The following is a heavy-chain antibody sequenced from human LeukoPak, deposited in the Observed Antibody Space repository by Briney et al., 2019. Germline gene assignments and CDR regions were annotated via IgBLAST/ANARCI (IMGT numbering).Heavy chain of an antibody. V-gene: IGHV3-21*01. J-gene: IGHJ6*02. CDR1: GFTFSSYS. Sequence: GGSLRLSCAAPGFTFSSYSMNWVRQAPGEGLEWVSSISGGSSYIYYADSVKGRFTISRDNAKNSMYLQMNGLRAEDTAVYYCARCCTNGVCSPMTSYYYGMDVWGQGTTVTVSS. D-gene: IGHD2-8*01. CDR2: ISGGSSYI. CDR3: ARCCTNGVCSPMTSYYYGMDV.